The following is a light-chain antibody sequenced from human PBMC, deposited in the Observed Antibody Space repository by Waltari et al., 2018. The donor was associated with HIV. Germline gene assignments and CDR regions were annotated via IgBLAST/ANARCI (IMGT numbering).Light chain of an antibody. CDR2: EVS. Sequence: EIVMTQTPPSLSVTPGQAASLPCKSSETLLHSDGKTYFYWYVQKTGLPPQLLFYEVSNRFAGVPDRFSGSGSGTDFTLILSRVEAEDVGIYYCMQSAQFPVTFGGGTKVEI. J-gene: IGKJ4*01. CDR3: MQSAQFPVT. CDR1: ETLLHSDGKTY. V-gene: IGKV2D-29*01.